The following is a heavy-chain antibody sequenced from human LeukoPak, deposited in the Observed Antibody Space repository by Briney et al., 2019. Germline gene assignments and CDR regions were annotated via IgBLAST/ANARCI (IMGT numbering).Heavy chain of an antibody. D-gene: IGHD5-24*01. CDR1: GDSINSGVSY. Sequence: SETLSLTCSVSGDSINSGVSYWAWIRQPPGKGLEWIGTIYYSGSAGSTYYNPSLKSRVTISVDTSKNQFSLKVRSLSAADTAVYYCARGATISETGYFDFWGQGTLVTVSS. CDR3: ARGATISETGYFDF. V-gene: IGHV4-39*07. CDR2: IYYSGSAGST. J-gene: IGHJ4*03.